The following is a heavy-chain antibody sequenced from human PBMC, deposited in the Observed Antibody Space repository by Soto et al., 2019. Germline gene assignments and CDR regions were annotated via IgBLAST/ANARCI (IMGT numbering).Heavy chain of an antibody. Sequence: QVQLQESGPGLVKPSQTLSLTCTVSGGSINSGGYYWSWIRQHPGKGLEWIGYIYYSGSTYYNPSLKSRVTISLDTSKNQFSLKLSSVTAADTAVYYCTRGNRYYDILTGYYIENWGQGTLVTVSS. J-gene: IGHJ4*02. D-gene: IGHD3-9*01. CDR3: TRGNRYYDILTGYYIEN. CDR2: IYYSGST. V-gene: IGHV4-31*03. CDR1: GGSINSGGYY.